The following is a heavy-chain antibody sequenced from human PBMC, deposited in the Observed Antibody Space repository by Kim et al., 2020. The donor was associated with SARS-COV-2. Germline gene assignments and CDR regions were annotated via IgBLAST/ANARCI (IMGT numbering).Heavy chain of an antibody. J-gene: IGHJ5*02. CDR3: SRLFIAAAGTGWFDP. V-gene: IGHV4-31*02. Sequence: PSPKSRVTISVDTSKNQFSLKLSSVTAADTAVYYCSRLFIAAAGTGWFDPWGQGTLVTVSS. D-gene: IGHD6-13*01.